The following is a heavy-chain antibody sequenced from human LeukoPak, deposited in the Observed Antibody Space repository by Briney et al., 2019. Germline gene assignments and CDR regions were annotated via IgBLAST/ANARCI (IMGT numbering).Heavy chain of an antibody. V-gene: IGHV4-4*07. Sequence: PSETLSLTCTVSGDSISSYYWSWVRQPAGKGLEWIGRIHTSGSTNYNPSLRSRVTMSLATSKNQFSLKLSSVPAADTAVYYCGGSRSGYIDYWGQGTLVTVSS. J-gene: IGHJ4*02. CDR1: GDSISSYY. CDR3: GGSRSGYIDY. D-gene: IGHD6-19*01. CDR2: IHTSGST.